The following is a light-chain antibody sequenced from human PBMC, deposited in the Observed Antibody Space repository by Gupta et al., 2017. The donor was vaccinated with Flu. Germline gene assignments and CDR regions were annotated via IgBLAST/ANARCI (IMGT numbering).Light chain of an antibody. J-gene: IGKJ1*01. V-gene: IGKV1-39*01. CDR1: QSISDY. CDR3: QQSYNSPLT. CDR2: AAS. Sequence: DIQMTQSPSSLSASVEDRVTITCRASQSISDYLNWYQQKPGKVPKLLIFAASTLQRGVPSRFSGSGYGTEFTLAISSLQPEDFATYYCQQSYNSPLTFGQGTKVDIK.